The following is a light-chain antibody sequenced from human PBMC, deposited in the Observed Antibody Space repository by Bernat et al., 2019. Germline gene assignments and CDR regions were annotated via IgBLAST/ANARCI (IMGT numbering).Light chain of an antibody. CDR1: SSDVGSYNL. CDR3: CSYAGSSTLYV. J-gene: IGLJ1*01. Sequence: QSALTQPASVSGSPGQSITISCSGTSSDVGSYNLVSWYQQHPGKAPKLMIYEGSKRPSGVSNRFSGSKSGNTACLTISGLQAEDEADCYCCSYAGSSTLYVFGTGTKVTVL. CDR2: EGS. V-gene: IGLV2-23*01.